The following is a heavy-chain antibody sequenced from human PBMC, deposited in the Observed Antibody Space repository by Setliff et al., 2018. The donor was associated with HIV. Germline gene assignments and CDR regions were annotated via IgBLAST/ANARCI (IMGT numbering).Heavy chain of an antibody. CDR2: IYHSGST. CDR1: GGSISSNW. V-gene: IGHV4-4*02. D-gene: IGHD3-22*01. Sequence: SETLSLSCAVSGGSISSNWWSWVRQSPGKGLEWIGEIYHSGSTHYNPSLQSRVTISVDKSKSQFSLKLNSVTAADTAVYYCGGNGYYSIDYWGQGTLVTVSS. J-gene: IGHJ4*02. CDR3: GGNGYYSIDY.